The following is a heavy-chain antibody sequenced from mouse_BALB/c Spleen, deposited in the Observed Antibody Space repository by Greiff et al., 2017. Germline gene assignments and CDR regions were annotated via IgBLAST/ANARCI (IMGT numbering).Heavy chain of an antibody. V-gene: IGHV1-31*01. D-gene: IGHD1-1*01. Sequence: VQLKESGPELVKPGASVKISCKASGYSFTGYYMHWVKQSHVKSLEWIGRINPYNGATSYNQNFKDKASLTVDKSSSTAYMELHSLTSEDSAVYYCAYYYGSSYAMDYWGQGTSVTVSS. CDR1: GYSFTGYY. CDR3: AYYYGSSYAMDY. J-gene: IGHJ4*01. CDR2: INPYNGAT.